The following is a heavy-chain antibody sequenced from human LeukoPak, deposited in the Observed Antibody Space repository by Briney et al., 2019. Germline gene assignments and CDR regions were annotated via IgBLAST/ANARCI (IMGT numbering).Heavy chain of an antibody. CDR1: GGSISSSSYY. CDR3: ARRGGATGAFGI. Sequence: PSETLSLTCTVSGGSISSSSYYWGWIRQPPGKGLEWIGSIYYSGSTFYNPSLKSRVTISVDTSKNQFSLKLSSVTAADTAVYYCARRGGATGAFGIWGQGTMVTVSS. D-gene: IGHD1-26*01. J-gene: IGHJ3*02. V-gene: IGHV4-39*07. CDR2: IYYSGST.